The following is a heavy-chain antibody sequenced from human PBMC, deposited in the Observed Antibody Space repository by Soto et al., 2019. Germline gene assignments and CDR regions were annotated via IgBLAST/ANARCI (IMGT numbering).Heavy chain of an antibody. CDR2: IYYSGST. CDR1: GGSISSYY. V-gene: IGHV4-59*08. CDR3: ARQLLGSGSFYFDS. D-gene: IGHD3-10*01. J-gene: IGHJ4*02. Sequence: SETLSLTCTVSGGSISSYYWSWIRQPPGKGLEWIGYIYYSGSTNYNPSLKSRVTISADKSISTAFLQWSGLKASDTAMYYCARQLLGSGSFYFDSWGQGTLVTVSS.